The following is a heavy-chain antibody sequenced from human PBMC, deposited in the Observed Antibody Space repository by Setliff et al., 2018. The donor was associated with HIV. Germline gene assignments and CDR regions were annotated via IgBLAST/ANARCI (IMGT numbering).Heavy chain of an antibody. CDR2: INPDGNER. J-gene: IGHJ4*02. D-gene: IGHD1-1*01. Sequence: GSLRLSCAASGFPVSSNYMSWVRQAPGKGLEWVANINPDGNERYYMESVQGRFTISRDNIQNSLLLQMNSLTADDAAVYYCARVRTSTGAQYWGQGTLVTVSS. CDR3: ARVRTSTGAQY. V-gene: IGHV3-7*03. CDR1: GFPVSSNY.